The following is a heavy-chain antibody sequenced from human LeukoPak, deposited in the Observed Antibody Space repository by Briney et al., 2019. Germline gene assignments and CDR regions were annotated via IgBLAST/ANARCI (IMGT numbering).Heavy chain of an antibody. V-gene: IGHV3-30*04. J-gene: IGHJ4*02. CDR2: ISYDGSNK. CDR1: GFTFSSYA. D-gene: IGHD4-17*01. Sequence: TGGSLRHSCAASGFTFSSYAMHWVREAPGKGLEWVAVISYDGSNKYYADSVKGRFTISRDNSKNTLYLQMNSLRAEDTAVYYCARGGDYGDYERTCYFDYWGQGTLVTVSS. CDR3: ARGGDYGDYERTCYFDY.